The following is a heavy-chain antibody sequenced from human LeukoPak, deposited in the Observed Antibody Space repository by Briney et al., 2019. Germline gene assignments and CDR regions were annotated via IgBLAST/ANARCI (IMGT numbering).Heavy chain of an antibody. Sequence: ASVKVSCKASGGTFSSYTIRWGGQAPGQGLEWRGRIIPILGIANYAQKFQGRVTITADKSTSTAYMELSSLRSEDTAVYYCARDLGNPGYGDYYYGMDVWGQGTTVTVSS. CDR3: ARDLGNPGYGDYYYGMDV. CDR1: GGTFSSYT. V-gene: IGHV1-69*04. CDR2: IIPILGIA. J-gene: IGHJ6*02. D-gene: IGHD4-17*01.